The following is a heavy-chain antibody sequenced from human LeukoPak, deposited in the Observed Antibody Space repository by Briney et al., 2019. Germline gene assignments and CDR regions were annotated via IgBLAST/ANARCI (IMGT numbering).Heavy chain of an antibody. D-gene: IGHD5-24*01. CDR3: AKDDRWLQFCC. CDR2: IIPSGHTT. CDR1: GFTFSSHG. V-gene: IGHV3-23*01. J-gene: IGHJ4*02. Sequence: GGSLRLSCVASGFTFSSHGMNWVRQAPGKGLEWVSGIIPSGHTTYYADSVRGRFTISGDNSRNTVYLQMNSLRAEDTAVYYCAKDDRWLQFCCWGQGTLVTVSA.